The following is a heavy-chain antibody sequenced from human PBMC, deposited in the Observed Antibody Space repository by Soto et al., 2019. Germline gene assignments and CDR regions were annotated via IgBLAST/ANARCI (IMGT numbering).Heavy chain of an antibody. D-gene: IGHD3-16*01. CDR2: IYYSGST. V-gene: IGHV4-39*01. CDR3: ARLRRDGYIWAY. J-gene: IGHJ4*01. Sequence: PSGTLSLTCTVSGGSISSSSYYWCWIRQPPGKGLEWIGSIYYSGSTYYNPSLKSRVTISVDTSKNQFSLKLSSVTAADTVVYSCARLRRDGYIWAYWGNGTLVPVSS. CDR1: GGSISSSSYY.